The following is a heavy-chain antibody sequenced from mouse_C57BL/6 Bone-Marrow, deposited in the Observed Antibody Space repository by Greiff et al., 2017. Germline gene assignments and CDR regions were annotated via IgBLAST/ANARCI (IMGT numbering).Heavy chain of an antibody. Sequence: EVQLVESGGGLVKPGGSLKLSCAASGFTFSSSTMSWVRQTPAKRLEWVATISGGGGNTYYPDSVTGRFTISRDNAKNTLYLQMSSLRSEDTALYYCARHYYYAMDDWGQGTSVTVSS. V-gene: IGHV5-9*01. CDR1: GFTFSSST. CDR3: ARHYYYAMDD. J-gene: IGHJ4*01. CDR2: ISGGGGNT.